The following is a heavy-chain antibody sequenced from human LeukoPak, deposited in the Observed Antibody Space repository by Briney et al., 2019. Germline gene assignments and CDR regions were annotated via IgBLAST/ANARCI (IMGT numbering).Heavy chain of an antibody. D-gene: IGHD6-19*01. V-gene: IGHV3-48*01. J-gene: IGHJ4*02. CDR1: GFTFSSYS. CDR2: ISSSSSTI. Sequence: GGPLRLSCAASGFTFSSYSMNWVRQAPGKGLEWVSYISSSSSTIYYADSVKGRFTISRDNAKNSLYLQMNSLRAEDTAVYYCARDRVAVAGLFDYWGQGTLVTVSS. CDR3: ARDRVAVAGLFDY.